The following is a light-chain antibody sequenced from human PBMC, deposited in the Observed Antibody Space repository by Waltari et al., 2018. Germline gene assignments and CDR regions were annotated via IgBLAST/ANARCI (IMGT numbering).Light chain of an antibody. CDR3: QQYYSTPPIT. Sequence: DIVLTQSPDSLAVSLGDRATINCKSSQSVLYSSTNKNYLALYQQKPGQPPKLLIYWASTRESGVPDRFSGSGSGADFTLTISSLQAEDVAVYYCQQYYSTPPITFGQGTRLEIK. V-gene: IGKV4-1*01. J-gene: IGKJ5*01. CDR2: WAS. CDR1: QSVLYSSTNKNY.